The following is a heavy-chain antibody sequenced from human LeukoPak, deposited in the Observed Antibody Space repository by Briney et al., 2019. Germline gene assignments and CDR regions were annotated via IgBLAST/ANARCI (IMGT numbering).Heavy chain of an antibody. CDR1: GGSISSSSYY. J-gene: IGHJ3*02. D-gene: IGHD3-10*01. V-gene: IGHV4-39*01. CDR3: ARTDRALWVPRGGFDI. CDR2: IYYSGST. Sequence: SETLSLTCTVSGGSISSSSYYWGWIRQPPGKGLEWIGSIYYSGSTYYNPSLKSRVTISVDTSKNQFSLKLSSVTAADTAVYYCARTDRALWVPRGGFDIWGQGTMVTVSS.